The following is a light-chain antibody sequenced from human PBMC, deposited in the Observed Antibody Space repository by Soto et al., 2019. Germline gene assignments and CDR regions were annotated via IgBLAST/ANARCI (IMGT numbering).Light chain of an antibody. CDR2: WAS. CDR3: QQYYSTPLT. J-gene: IGKJ4*01. Sequence: DIVMTQSPDSLAVSLGERATINCKSSQSVLYSSNNKNYLAWYQQKPGQPPKLLIYWASTRESGVPDRFSGSGSGTDFTLNISNLQAEDVAVYYCQQYYSTPLTFGGGTKVEIK. V-gene: IGKV4-1*01. CDR1: QSVLYSSNNKNY.